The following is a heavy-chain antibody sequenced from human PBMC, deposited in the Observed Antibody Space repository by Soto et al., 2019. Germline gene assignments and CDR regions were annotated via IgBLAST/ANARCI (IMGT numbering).Heavy chain of an antibody. Sequence: LRLSCAASGFTFSSYAMSWVRQAPGKGLEWVSAISGSGGSTYYADSVKGRFTISRDNSKNTLYLQMNSLRAEDTAVYYCAKPIGRYDSSGYHDYWGQGTLVTVSS. CDR1: GFTFSSYA. J-gene: IGHJ4*02. V-gene: IGHV3-23*01. D-gene: IGHD3-22*01. CDR2: ISGSGGST. CDR3: AKPIGRYDSSGYHDY.